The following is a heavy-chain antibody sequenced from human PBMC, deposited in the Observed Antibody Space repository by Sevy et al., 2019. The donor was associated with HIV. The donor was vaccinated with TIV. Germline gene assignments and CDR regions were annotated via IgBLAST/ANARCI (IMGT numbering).Heavy chain of an antibody. D-gene: IGHD5-12*01. CDR1: GGSISAYY. CDR3: ARAPPVRSGDEALNWFDP. Sequence: SETLSLTCTVFGGSISAYYWSWIRQSPEKGLQYIGYIYYTGSTNYNPSLKSRVTISVDTSKNQFSLRLTSVTPADTAIYYFARAPPVRSGDEALNWFDPWGQGTLVTVSS. CDR2: IYYTGST. J-gene: IGHJ5*02. V-gene: IGHV4-59*01.